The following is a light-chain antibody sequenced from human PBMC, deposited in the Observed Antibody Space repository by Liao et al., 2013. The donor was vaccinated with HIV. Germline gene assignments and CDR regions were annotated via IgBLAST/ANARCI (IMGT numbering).Light chain of an antibody. CDR2: QDT. Sequence: SYELTQPPSVSVSPGQTATITCSGDKLGDKYVSWIQQRPGQSPALVVYQDTKRPSGSPERFSGSNSGNTATLTISGTQAIDEADYYCQAWDSGPTWVFGGGTKLTVL. J-gene: IGLJ3*02. V-gene: IGLV3-1*01. CDR1: KLGDKY. CDR3: QAWDSGPTWV.